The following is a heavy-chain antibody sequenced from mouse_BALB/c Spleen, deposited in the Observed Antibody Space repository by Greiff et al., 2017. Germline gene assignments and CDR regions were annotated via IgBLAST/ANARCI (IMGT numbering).Heavy chain of an antibody. Sequence: LVESGPELGKPGASVKISCKASGYSFTGYNMYWVKQSHRKSLEWIGYIDPYNGGTSYNQKSKGKATLTVDKSSSTAYMHLNSLTSEDSAIYYCARGDDYYAMDYWGQGTSVTVSS. V-gene: IGHV1S135*01. J-gene: IGHJ4*01. CDR2: IDPYNGGT. CDR3: ARGDDYYAMDY. CDR1: GYSFTGYN.